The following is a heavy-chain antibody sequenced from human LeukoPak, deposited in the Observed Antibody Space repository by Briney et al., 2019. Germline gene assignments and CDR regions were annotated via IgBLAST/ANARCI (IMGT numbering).Heavy chain of an antibody. CDR3: ARDNRFLEWYTPYYYYMDV. CDR2: IYYSGST. J-gene: IGHJ6*03. CDR1: GGSISSYY. D-gene: IGHD3-3*01. Sequence: SSETLSLTCTVSGGSISSYYWSWIRQPPGKGLEWIGYIYYSGSTNYNPSLKSRVTISVDTSKNQFSLKLSSVTAADTAVYYCARDNRFLEWYTPYYYYMDVWGKGTTVTVSS. V-gene: IGHV4-59*01.